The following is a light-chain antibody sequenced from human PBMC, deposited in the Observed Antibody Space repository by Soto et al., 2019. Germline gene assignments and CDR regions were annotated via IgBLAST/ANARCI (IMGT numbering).Light chain of an antibody. CDR3: CSYAGSSPPVV. Sequence: QSSLTQPASVSGSPGQSITISCTGTSSDVGSYNLVSWYQQHPGKAPKLMIYAGSKRPSGVSNRFSGSKSGNTASLTISGRQAEDEAAYYCCSYAGSSPPVVFGGGTQLTVL. CDR2: AGS. V-gene: IGLV2-23*01. J-gene: IGLJ2*01. CDR1: SSDVGSYNL.